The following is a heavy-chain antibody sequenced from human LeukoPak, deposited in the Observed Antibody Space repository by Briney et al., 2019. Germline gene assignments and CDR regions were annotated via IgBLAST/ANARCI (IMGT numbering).Heavy chain of an antibody. D-gene: IGHD6-13*01. CDR2: TYYSGST. Sequence: PSETLSLTCTVSGGSISSYYWSWIRQPPGKGLEWIGYTYYSGSTNYNPSLKSRVTISVDTSKNQFSLKLSSVTAADTAVYYCARASYSSSWFDPWGQGTLVTVSS. CDR1: GGSISSYY. J-gene: IGHJ5*02. V-gene: IGHV4-59*01. CDR3: ARASYSSSWFDP.